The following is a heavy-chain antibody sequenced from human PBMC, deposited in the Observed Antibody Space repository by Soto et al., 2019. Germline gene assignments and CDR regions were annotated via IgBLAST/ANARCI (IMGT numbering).Heavy chain of an antibody. V-gene: IGHV5-51*01. Sequence: GESLKISCKGSGYNFTNYWIGWVRQMPGKGLEWMGIIYPGDSDTRYSPSFQGQVTFSADKPISTAYLQWSSLKASDTAMYYCARTPGSYLYYFDYWGQGTLVTVSS. CDR1: GYNFTNYW. CDR2: IYPGDSDT. CDR3: ARTPGSYLYYFDY. J-gene: IGHJ4*02. D-gene: IGHD1-26*01.